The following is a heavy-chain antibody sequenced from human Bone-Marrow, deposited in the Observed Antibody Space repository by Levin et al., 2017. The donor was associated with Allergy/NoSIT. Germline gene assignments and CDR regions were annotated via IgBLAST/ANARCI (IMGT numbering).Heavy chain of an antibody. CDR2: ISKSATTT. V-gene: IGHV3-23*05. J-gene: IGHJ4*02. D-gene: IGHD4-23*01. CDR3: TRRGSMVTPHFDY. Sequence: SGGSLRLSCTASGFTLSSFAMTWVRQAPGKGLEWVSDISKSATTTYYLGSVEGRFTISRDLSNNSLYLQMTDLRADDPAVYYCTRRGSMVTPHFDYWGQGALVTVSS. CDR1: GFTLSSFA.